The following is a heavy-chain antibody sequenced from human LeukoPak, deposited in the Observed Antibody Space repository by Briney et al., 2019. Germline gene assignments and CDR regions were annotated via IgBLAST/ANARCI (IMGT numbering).Heavy chain of an antibody. CDR1: GFTFSSYA. V-gene: IGHV3-23*01. D-gene: IGHD1-26*01. Sequence: SGGSLRLSCAASGFTFSSYAMSWVRQAPGKGLEWVSTFSDTGGNTYYADSVKGRFTISRDNSKNTLYLQMNSLRADDTAVYYCALHHGRYYLGRWFDPWGQGTLVTVSS. CDR3: ALHHGRYYLGRWFDP. J-gene: IGHJ5*02. CDR2: FSDTGGNT.